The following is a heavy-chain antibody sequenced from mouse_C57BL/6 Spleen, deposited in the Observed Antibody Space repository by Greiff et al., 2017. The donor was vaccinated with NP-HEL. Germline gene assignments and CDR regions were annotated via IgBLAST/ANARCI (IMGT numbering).Heavy chain of an antibody. Sequence: EVQLQQSGPELVKPGASVKIPCKASGYTFTDYNMDWVKQSHGKSLEWIGDINPNNGGTIYNQKFKGKATLTVDKSSSTAYMELRSLTSEDTAVYYCARGDYYGSSYSYFDYWGQGTTLTVSS. CDR3: ARGDYYGSSYSYFDY. V-gene: IGHV1-18*01. CDR2: INPNNGGT. CDR1: GYTFTDYN. D-gene: IGHD1-1*01. J-gene: IGHJ2*01.